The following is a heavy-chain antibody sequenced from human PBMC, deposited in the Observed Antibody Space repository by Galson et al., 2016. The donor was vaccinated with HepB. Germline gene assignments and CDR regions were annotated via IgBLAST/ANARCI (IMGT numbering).Heavy chain of an antibody. Sequence: SLRLSCAASGFTFSNYVMTWVRQAPGKGLEWVSAISVSGDRTYYADSLKGRFTISRDNSKNTLYLEMNSLRAEDTAVYYCAKDSSAYGWYFDYWDQGTLVTVSS. V-gene: IGHV3-23*01. CDR1: GFTFSNYV. CDR2: ISVSGDRT. J-gene: IGHJ4*02. CDR3: AKDSSAYGWYFDY. D-gene: IGHD3-22*01.